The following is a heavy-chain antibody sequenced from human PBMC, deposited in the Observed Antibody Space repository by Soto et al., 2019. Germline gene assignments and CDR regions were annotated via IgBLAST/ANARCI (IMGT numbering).Heavy chain of an antibody. V-gene: IGHV4-39*01. D-gene: IGHD3-22*01. J-gene: IGHJ6*02. Sequence: QLQLQESGPGLVKPSETLSLTCTVSGGSISSSSYYWGWIRQPPGKGLEWIGSIYYSGSTYYNPSLKRRVTISVDTSKNQFSLKLSSVTAADTAVYYCASPYYYDSSGFYGMDVWGQGTTVTVSS. CDR3: ASPYYYDSSGFYGMDV. CDR2: IYYSGST. CDR1: GGSISSSSYY.